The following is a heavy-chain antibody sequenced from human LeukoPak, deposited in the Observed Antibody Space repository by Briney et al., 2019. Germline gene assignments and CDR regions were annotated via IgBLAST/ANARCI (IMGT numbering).Heavy chain of an antibody. J-gene: IGHJ4*02. CDR2: INPNDGDT. Sequence: ASVKVSCKASGYTLTDYYMHWVRQAPGQGFGWMGWINPNDGDTNYAQKFQGRVTMTRDTSISTAHMEVSRLRSDDTAVYYCARANFLYCSSTTCLFDYWGQGTLVTVSS. V-gene: IGHV1-2*02. CDR3: ARANFLYCSSTTCLFDY. D-gene: IGHD2-2*01. CDR1: GYTLTDYY.